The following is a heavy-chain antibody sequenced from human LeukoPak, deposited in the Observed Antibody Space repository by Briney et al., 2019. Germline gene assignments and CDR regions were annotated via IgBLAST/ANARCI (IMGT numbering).Heavy chain of an antibody. V-gene: IGHV5-10-1*01. J-gene: IGHJ5*02. Sequence: GGPLQISWKGSGSRFTSYWISWLRRLPGKGLEGMGRIDPSDSYTNYSPSFQGHVTISADKSISTAYLQWSSLKASDTAMYYCARQAGVAAYSMGWFDPWGQGTLVTVSS. CDR1: GSRFTSYW. CDR2: IDPSDSYT. CDR3: ARQAGVAAYSMGWFDP. D-gene: IGHD2-15*01.